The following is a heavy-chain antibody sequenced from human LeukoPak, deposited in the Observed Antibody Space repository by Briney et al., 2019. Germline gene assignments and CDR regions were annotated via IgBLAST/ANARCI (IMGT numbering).Heavy chain of an antibody. CDR1: GGSISSYY. Sequence: SETLSLTCAVSGGSISSYYWSWIRQPAGKGLEWIGRIYTSGSTNYNPSLKSRVTMSVDTSKNQFSLKLSSVTAADTAVYYCARDGGYCGGDCFVDVWGKGTTVTVSS. V-gene: IGHV4-4*07. D-gene: IGHD2-21*02. CDR2: IYTSGST. J-gene: IGHJ6*04. CDR3: ARDGGYCGGDCFVDV.